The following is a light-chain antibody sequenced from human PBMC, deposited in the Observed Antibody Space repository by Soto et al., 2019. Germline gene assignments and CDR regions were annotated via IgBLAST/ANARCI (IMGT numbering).Light chain of an antibody. Sequence: QSVLTQPPSASGSPGQSVTISCTGTSSDVGSYNYVSWYQLHPGKAPKLMIYVVNKRPSGVPDRFSGSKSGNTASLTVSGLQAEDEADYYCGSHAGSNNLVFGGGTKVTVL. CDR3: GSHAGSNNLV. V-gene: IGLV2-8*01. J-gene: IGLJ2*01. CDR2: VVN. CDR1: SSDVGSYNY.